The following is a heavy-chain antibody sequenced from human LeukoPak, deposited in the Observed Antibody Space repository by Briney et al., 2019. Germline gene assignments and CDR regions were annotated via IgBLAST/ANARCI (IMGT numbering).Heavy chain of an antibody. Sequence: ASVKVSCKASGYTVTSYDINWVRQAPGQGLEWMGWINTYSGKTRLAQKFQGRVTMTTDTSTSTVYLELRSLRSADTAVYYCARAYWDLPYFDYWGQGTRFIVSS. CDR1: GYTVTSYD. V-gene: IGHV1-18*01. CDR2: INTYSGKT. CDR3: ARAYWDLPYFDY. D-gene: IGHD2-8*02. J-gene: IGHJ4*02.